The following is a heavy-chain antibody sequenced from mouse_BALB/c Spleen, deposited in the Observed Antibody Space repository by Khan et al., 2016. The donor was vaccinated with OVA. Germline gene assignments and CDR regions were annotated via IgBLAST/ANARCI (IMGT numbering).Heavy chain of an antibody. D-gene: IGHD1-1*01. CDR1: GYTFTSYW. CDR2: INPSTDYT. Sequence: QVQLQQSGAELAKPGASVKMSCKASGYTFTSYWMHWVKQRPGQGLEWIGYINPSTDYTEYNQKFKDKATLTADKSSSTAYMQLTSLTSEDSAVYYCTNHRSSAAWFTYWGQGTLVTVSA. V-gene: IGHV1-7*01. J-gene: IGHJ3*01. CDR3: TNHRSSAAWFTY.